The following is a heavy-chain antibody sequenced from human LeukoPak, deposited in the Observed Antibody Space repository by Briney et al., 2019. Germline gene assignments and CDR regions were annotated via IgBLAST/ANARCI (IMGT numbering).Heavy chain of an antibody. D-gene: IGHD2-15*01. CDR3: ARPALGAFDI. J-gene: IGHJ3*02. V-gene: IGHV4-39*01. CDR2: FYYSGST. Sequence: SETLSLTCTVSGGSISSSSYYWGRIRQAPGKGLEWIGSFYYSGSTYYNPSLKGRVTISVDTSKNQFSLKVSSVTAAETAVYYCARPALGAFDIWGQGTMVTVSS. CDR1: GGSISSSSYY.